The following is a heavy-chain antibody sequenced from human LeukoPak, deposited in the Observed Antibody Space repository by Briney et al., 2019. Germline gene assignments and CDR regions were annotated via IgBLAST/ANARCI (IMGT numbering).Heavy chain of an antibody. V-gene: IGHV3-23*01. CDR2: ISGSGGST. J-gene: IGHJ4*02. Sequence: PGGSLRLSCAASGFTFSSYAMSWVRQAPGKGLEWVSAISGSGGSTYYADSVKGRFTISRDNSKNTLYLQMNSLRAEDTAVYYCAKNPLDGGRITIFGVVIIKAGGFDYWGQGTLVTVSS. CDR3: AKNPLDGGRITIFGVVIIKAGGFDY. CDR1: GFTFSSYA. D-gene: IGHD3-3*01.